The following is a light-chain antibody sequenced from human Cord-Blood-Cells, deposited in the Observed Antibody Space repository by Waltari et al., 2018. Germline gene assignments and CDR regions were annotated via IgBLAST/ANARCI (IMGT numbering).Light chain of an antibody. CDR2: DVS. Sequence: QSALTQPRSVSGSPGQSVTISCPGTSSDVGGYNYVSWYQQHPGKAPKLMIYDVSKRPSVVPDRFSGSKSGNTASLTISGLQAEDEADYYCCSYAGSYTFENYVFGTGTKVTVL. CDR3: CSYAGSYTFENYV. CDR1: SSDVGGYNY. V-gene: IGLV2-11*01. J-gene: IGLJ1*01.